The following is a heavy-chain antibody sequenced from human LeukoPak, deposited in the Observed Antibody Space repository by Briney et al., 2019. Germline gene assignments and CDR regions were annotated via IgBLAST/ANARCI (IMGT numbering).Heavy chain of an antibody. V-gene: IGHV3-13*01. J-gene: IGHJ4*02. CDR3: ARYYSDQGGFDY. D-gene: IGHD4-11*01. CDR1: GFTFSSYD. Sequence: GGSLRLSCAASGFTFSSYDMHWVRQAPGKGLEWVSAIGTAGDTYYPGSVKGRFTISRENAKNSLYLQMNSLRAGDTAVYYCARYYSDQGGFDYWGQGTLVTVSS. CDR2: IGTAGDT.